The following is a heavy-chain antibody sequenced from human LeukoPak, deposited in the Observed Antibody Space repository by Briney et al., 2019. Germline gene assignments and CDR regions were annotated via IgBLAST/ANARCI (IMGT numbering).Heavy chain of an antibody. D-gene: IGHD6-13*01. CDR1: GGTFTSYD. J-gene: IGHJ4*02. V-gene: IGHV1-8*01. Sequence: ASVKVSCKASGGTFTSYDINWVRQATGQGLEWMGWMNPNSGNTGYAQKFQGRVTMTRNTSISTAYMELSSLRSEDTAVYYCARGQALYSSSWPGEDYWGQGTLVTVSS. CDR2: MNPNSGNT. CDR3: ARGQALYSSSWPGEDY.